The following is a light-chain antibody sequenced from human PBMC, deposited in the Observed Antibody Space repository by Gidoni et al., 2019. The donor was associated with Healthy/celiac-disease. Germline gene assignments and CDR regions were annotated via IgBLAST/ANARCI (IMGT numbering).Light chain of an antibody. Sequence: EIVLTQSPGTLSLSPGERATLACRASPSVSSSYLAWYQQKPGQAPRLLIYGASSRATGIPDRFSGSGSGTDFTLTISRLEPEDFAVYYCQQYGSPWTFXQXTKVEIK. CDR3: QQYGSPWT. CDR1: PSVSSSY. V-gene: IGKV3-20*01. CDR2: GAS. J-gene: IGKJ1*01.